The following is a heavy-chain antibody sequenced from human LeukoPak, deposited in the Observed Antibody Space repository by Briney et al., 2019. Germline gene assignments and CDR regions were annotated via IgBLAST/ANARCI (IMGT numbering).Heavy chain of an antibody. V-gene: IGHV3-53*01. Sequence: GGSLRLSCAASGFTVSSNYMSWVRQAPGKGLEWVSVIYSGGSTYYADSVKGRFTISRDNSKNALYLQMNSLRAEDTAVYYCARSTYYYDSSGYKPFDYWGQGTLVTVSS. CDR1: GFTVSSNY. CDR3: ARSTYYYDSSGYKPFDY. CDR2: IYSGGST. J-gene: IGHJ4*02. D-gene: IGHD3-22*01.